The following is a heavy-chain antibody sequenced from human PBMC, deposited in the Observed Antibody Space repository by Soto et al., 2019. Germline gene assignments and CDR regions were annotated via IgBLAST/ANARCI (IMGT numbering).Heavy chain of an antibody. J-gene: IGHJ6*02. Sequence: GASVKVSCKASGYTFTSYGISWVRQAPGQGLEWMGWISAYNGNTNYAQKLQGRVTMTTDTSTSTAYMELRSLRSDDTAVYYCARDQAPYYDFWSGYYRGPYGMDVWGQGTTVTVSS. V-gene: IGHV1-18*01. CDR2: ISAYNGNT. CDR3: ARDQAPYYDFWSGYYRGPYGMDV. CDR1: GYTFTSYG. D-gene: IGHD3-3*01.